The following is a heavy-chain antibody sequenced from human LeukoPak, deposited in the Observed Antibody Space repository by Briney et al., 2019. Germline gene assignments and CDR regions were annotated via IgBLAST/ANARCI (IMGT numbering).Heavy chain of an antibody. CDR2: INPDTGDP. J-gene: IGHJ4*02. CDR1: GYIFSGYY. Sequence: ASVKVSCKASGYIFSGYYMHWVRQAPGQGLEWVGRINPDTGDPNYARKFRGWVTITTDTSISSGYMELSRLKADDTAVYYCVTGDYFDYWGQGTLVIVSS. V-gene: IGHV1-2*04. CDR3: VTGDYFDY.